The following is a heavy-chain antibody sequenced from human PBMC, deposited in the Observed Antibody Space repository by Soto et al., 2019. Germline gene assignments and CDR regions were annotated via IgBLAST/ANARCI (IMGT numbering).Heavy chain of an antibody. V-gene: IGHV3-33*06. Sequence: PGGSLRLSCAASGFTFSSYGMHWVRQAPGKGLEWVAVIWGDGGNTYYADSVKGRFTISRDNSKNTLYLQMNSLRAEDTAVYYCAKDLNSYDSRKNYVYWGQGTLVTVSS. J-gene: IGHJ4*02. CDR2: IWGDGGNT. CDR3: AKDLNSYDSRKNYVY. CDR1: GFTFSSYG. D-gene: IGHD3-16*01.